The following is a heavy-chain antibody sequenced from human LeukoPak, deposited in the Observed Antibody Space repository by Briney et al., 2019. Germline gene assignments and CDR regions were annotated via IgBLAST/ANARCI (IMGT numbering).Heavy chain of an antibody. Sequence: GASVKVSCKASGYTCTSYYMHWVRQAPGQGLEWMGIINPSGGSTSYAQKFQGRVTMTRDTSTSTVYMELSSLRSEDTAVYYCAFIAARHPFDYWGQGTLVTVSS. D-gene: IGHD6-6*01. V-gene: IGHV1-46*03. CDR3: AFIAARHPFDY. CDR2: INPSGGST. CDR1: GYTCTSYY. J-gene: IGHJ4*02.